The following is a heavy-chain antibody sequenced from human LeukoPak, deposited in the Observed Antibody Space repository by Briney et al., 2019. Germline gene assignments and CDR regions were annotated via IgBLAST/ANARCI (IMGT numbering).Heavy chain of an antibody. CDR2: IYYSGST. J-gene: IGHJ4*02. CDR1: GGSISSSSYY. D-gene: IGHD1-26*01. Sequence: KPSETLSLTCTVSGGSISSSSYYWGWIRQPPGKGLEWIGSIYYSGSTYYNPSLKSRVTISVDTSKNQFSLKLSSVTAAGTAVYYCARDEVGSYDYWGQGTLVTVSS. CDR3: ARDEVGSYDY. V-gene: IGHV4-39*07.